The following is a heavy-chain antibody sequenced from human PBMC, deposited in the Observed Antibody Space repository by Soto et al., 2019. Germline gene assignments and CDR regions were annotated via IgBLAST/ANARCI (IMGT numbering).Heavy chain of an antibody. D-gene: IGHD2-15*01. CDR2: IYYSGST. CDR3: ARVKGGSCYPHVCAFDI. V-gene: IGHV4-59*01. J-gene: IGHJ3*02. Sequence: PSETLSLTCTVSGGSISSYYWSWIRQPPGKGLEWIGYIYYSGSTNYNPSLKSRVTISVDTSKNQFSLKLSSVTAADTAVYYCARVKGGSCYPHVCAFDIWGQGTMVTVSS. CDR1: GGSISSYY.